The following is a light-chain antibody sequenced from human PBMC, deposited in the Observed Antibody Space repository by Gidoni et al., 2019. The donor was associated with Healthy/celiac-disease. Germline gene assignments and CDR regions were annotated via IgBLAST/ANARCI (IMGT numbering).Light chain of an antibody. J-gene: IGKJ4*01. V-gene: IGKV3-20*01. CDR3: HQYGSSPLT. CDR2: GAS. CDR1: QSVSSSY. Sequence: ELVLTQSPGTLSLSTGERATRSCRASQSVSSSYLAWYQQKPGQAPRLLIYGASSRATGIPDRFSGSGSGTDFTLTISRLEPEDFAVYYCHQYGSSPLTFGGGTKVEIK.